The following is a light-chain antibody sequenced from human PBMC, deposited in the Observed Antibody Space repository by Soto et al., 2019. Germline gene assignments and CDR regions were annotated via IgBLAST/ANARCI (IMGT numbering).Light chain of an antibody. CDR2: KAS. CDR1: QSISSW. V-gene: IGKV1-5*03. CDR3: QQYNSYCT. J-gene: IGKJ2*01. Sequence: DIQMTQSPSTLSASVGDRVTITCRASQSISSWLAWYQQKPGKALKLLIYKASSLESGVPSRFSGSGSGTEFTLTISSLQPDDFATYYCQQYNSYCTFGQGTKLEIK.